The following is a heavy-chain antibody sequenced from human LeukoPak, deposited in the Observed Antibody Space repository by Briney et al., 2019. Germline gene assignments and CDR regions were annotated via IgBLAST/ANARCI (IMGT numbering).Heavy chain of an antibody. J-gene: IGHJ4*02. CDR2: MYPGDSDI. CDR3: ARSSTVTTGSFDY. V-gene: IGHV5-51*01. CDR1: GYSFSDYW. D-gene: IGHD4-17*01. Sequence: GESLKISCQGSGYSFSDYWIGWVRQMPGKGLEWMGIMYPGDSDIRYSPSFQGLVTMSADKSISTAYLQWSSLKASDTAMYYCARSSTVTTGSFDYWGQGTLVTVSS.